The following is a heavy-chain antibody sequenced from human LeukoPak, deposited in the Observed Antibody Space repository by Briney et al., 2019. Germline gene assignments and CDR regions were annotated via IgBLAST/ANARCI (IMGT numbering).Heavy chain of an antibody. V-gene: IGHV3-30-3*01. D-gene: IGHD6-13*01. J-gene: IGHJ4*02. CDR3: AKGDAAGAYRTDF. CDR1: GISLRSYS. Sequence: GGSLRLSCVAPGISLRSYSVHWVRRAPGKGLEWVALTSHDESNKKYADSVRGRCTISRDNSRDTVFLQLSNLRHEDTAVYYCAKGDAAGAYRTDFWGPGTRVTVSS. CDR2: TSHDESNK.